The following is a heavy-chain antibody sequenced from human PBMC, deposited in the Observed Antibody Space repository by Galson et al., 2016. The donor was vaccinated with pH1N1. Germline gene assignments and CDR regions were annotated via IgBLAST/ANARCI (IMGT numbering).Heavy chain of an antibody. CDR1: GGTFTLYG. CDR2: IIPIVGLT. CDR3: ARDVRISLWLPDF. J-gene: IGHJ4*02. D-gene: IGHD5-18*01. Sequence: SVKVSCKASGGTFTLYGITWVRQAPGQGLEWMGRIIPIVGLTKYAEKFQGRVTITADVSTSTAYMELRNLTSDDTAVYYCARDVRISLWLPDFWGQGTLVTVSS. V-gene: IGHV1-69*04.